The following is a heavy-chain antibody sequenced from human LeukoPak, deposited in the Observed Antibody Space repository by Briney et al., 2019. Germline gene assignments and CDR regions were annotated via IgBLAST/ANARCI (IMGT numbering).Heavy chain of an antibody. D-gene: IGHD5-24*01. CDR2: IYPNGYT. Sequence: AGGSLRLSCAASGFTVSGNYMNWVRQAPGKGLEWVSIIYPNGYTYYADSVKGRFTTSRDNSKNTLYLQMNSLRAEDTALYFCARDNSPSDGYILFDDWGQGTLVTVSS. CDR3: ARDNSPSDGYILFDD. V-gene: IGHV3-53*01. CDR1: GFTVSGNY. J-gene: IGHJ5*02.